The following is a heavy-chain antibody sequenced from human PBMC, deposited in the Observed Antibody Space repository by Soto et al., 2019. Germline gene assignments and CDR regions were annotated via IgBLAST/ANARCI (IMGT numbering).Heavy chain of an antibody. D-gene: IGHD5-12*01. V-gene: IGHV4-4*02. CDR2: IFHSGST. CDR3: ARDGPDGYNLGY. CDR1: GVSISSGSW. Sequence: QMQESGPGLVEPSGTLSLTCDVSGVSISSGSWWSWVRQPPGKGLEWIGEIFHSGSTKYNPSLKSRVTISVDNSKNHFPLRVTSVTAADTAVYYCARDGPDGYNLGYWGQGTLVTVSS. J-gene: IGHJ4*02.